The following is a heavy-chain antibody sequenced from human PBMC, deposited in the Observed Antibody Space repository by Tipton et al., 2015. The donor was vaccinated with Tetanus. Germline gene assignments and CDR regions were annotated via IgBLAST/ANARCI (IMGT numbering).Heavy chain of an antibody. D-gene: IGHD6-19*01. V-gene: IGHV1-18*01. Sequence: QSGAEVKRPGASVKVSCKASGYTFTNYGINWVRQAPGQGLEWMGWVNTDKGSTNYAQKLQGRVTMTTDTSTNTAYMELRSLRSDDTAVYYCARLVRQWLVPEDYWGQGTLVTVSS. CDR1: GYTFTNYG. CDR3: ARLVRQWLVPEDY. J-gene: IGHJ4*02. CDR2: VNTDKGST.